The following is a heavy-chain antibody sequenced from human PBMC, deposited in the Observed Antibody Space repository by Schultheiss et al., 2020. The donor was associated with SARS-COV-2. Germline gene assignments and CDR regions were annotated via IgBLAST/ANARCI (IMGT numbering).Heavy chain of an antibody. D-gene: IGHD6-6*01. CDR1: GFTFSSYE. J-gene: IGHJ6*02. CDR3: ARDPTSSSSGYYYYGMDV. Sequence: GGSLRLSCAASGFTFSSYEMNWVRQAPGKGLEWVAVISYDGSNKYYADSVKGRFTISRDNSKNTLYLQMNSLRAEDTAVYYCARDPTSSSSGYYYYGMDVWGQGTTVTVSS. V-gene: IGHV3-30*04. CDR2: ISYDGSNK.